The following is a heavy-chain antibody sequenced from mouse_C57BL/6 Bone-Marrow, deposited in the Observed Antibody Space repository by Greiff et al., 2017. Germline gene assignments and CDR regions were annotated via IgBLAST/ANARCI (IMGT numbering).Heavy chain of an antibody. J-gene: IGHJ2*01. CDR3: ARPDYYGSSYYFDY. V-gene: IGHV1-18*01. CDR1: GYTFTDYN. CDR2: INPNNGGT. D-gene: IGHD1-1*01. Sequence: EVKLQESGPELVKPGASVKIPCKASGYTFTDYNMDWVKQSHGKSLEWIGDINPNNGGTIYNQKFKGKATLTVDKSSSTAYMELRSLTSEDTAVYYCARPDYYGSSYYFDYWGQGTTLTVSS.